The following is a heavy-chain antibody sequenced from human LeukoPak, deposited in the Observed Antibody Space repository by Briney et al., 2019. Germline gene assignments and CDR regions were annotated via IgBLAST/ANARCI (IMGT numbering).Heavy chain of an antibody. D-gene: IGHD5-18*01. Sequence: GGSLRLSCAASGFTFSSYAMSWVRQAPGKGLEWVSTISGSGGSTYYADSVKGRFTISRDNSKNTLYLQMNSLRAENTAVYYCAKGLGEGIQQWYYFDYWGQGTLVTVSS. CDR1: GFTFSSYA. CDR2: ISGSGGST. CDR3: AKGLGEGIQQWYYFDY. J-gene: IGHJ4*02. V-gene: IGHV3-23*01.